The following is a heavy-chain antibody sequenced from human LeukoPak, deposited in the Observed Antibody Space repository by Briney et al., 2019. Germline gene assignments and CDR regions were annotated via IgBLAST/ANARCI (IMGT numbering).Heavy chain of an antibody. CDR3: ARQHYYGSGFDY. D-gene: IGHD3-10*01. CDR2: IYHSGST. V-gene: IGHV4-4*02. Sequence: PSGTLSLTCAVSGGSISSSNWWSWVRQPPGKGLEWIGEIYHSGSTNYNPSLKSRVTISVDTSKNQFSLKLSSVTAADTAVYFCARQHYYGSGFDYWGQGTLVTVSS. CDR1: GGSISSSNW. J-gene: IGHJ4*02.